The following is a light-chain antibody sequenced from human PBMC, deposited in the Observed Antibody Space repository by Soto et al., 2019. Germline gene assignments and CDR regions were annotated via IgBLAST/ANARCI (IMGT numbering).Light chain of an antibody. Sequence: DIQMTQSPSTLSASVGDRVTITCRASQSISSWLSWYQQKPGKAPKLLIYKASSLESGVPSRFIGSGSGTGFTLTISSLQPDEFATYYCQQYNSYSRTFGGGTKVEIK. J-gene: IGKJ4*01. CDR3: QQYNSYSRT. V-gene: IGKV1-5*03. CDR2: KAS. CDR1: QSISSW.